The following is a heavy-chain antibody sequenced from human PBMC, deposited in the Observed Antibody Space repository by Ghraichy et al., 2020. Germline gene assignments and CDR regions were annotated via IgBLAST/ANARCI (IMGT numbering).Heavy chain of an antibody. CDR2: INPSGGST. V-gene: IGHV1-46*01. CDR1: GYTFTSYY. CDR3: ARDLPTYGDYVYYYYYGMDV. Sequence: ASVKVSCKASGYTFTSYYMHWVRQAPGQGLEWMGIINPSGGSTSYAQKFQGRVTMTRDTSTSTVYMELSSLRSEDTAVYYCARDLPTYGDYVYYYYYGMDVWGQGTTVTVSS. J-gene: IGHJ6*02. D-gene: IGHD4-17*01.